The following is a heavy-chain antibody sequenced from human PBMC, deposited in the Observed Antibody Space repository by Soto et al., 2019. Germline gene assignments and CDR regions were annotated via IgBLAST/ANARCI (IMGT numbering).Heavy chain of an antibody. V-gene: IGHV4-34*01. J-gene: IGHJ4*02. CDR2: INHSGST. D-gene: IGHD6-19*01. CDR3: ASSSGWYRKRFDY. CDR1: GGSFSGYY. Sequence: SETLSLTCAVYGGSFSGYYWSWIRQPPGKGLEWIGEINHSGSTNYNPSLKSRVTISVDTSKNQFSLELSSVTAADTAVYYCASSSGWYRKRFDYWGQGTLVTVSS.